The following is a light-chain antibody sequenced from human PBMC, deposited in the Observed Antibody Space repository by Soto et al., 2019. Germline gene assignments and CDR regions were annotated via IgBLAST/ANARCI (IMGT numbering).Light chain of an antibody. J-gene: IGKJ4*01. CDR3: QQYGSSPLT. V-gene: IGKV3-20*01. CDR1: RNVTANF. Sequence: EIVLTQSPGTLSLSPGERATLSCKASRNVTANFVAWYQHKPGRAPRLVVYGASNRATGISDRFTGSGSGTDFTLTINGLEPGDFAMFYCQQYGSSPLTFGRGTKVEIK. CDR2: GAS.